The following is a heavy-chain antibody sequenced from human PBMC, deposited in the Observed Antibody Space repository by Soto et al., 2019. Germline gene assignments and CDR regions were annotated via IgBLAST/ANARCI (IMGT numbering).Heavy chain of an antibody. J-gene: IGHJ4*02. CDR2: IWYDGSNK. D-gene: IGHD6-6*01. CDR1: GFTFSSYG. Sequence: QVQLVESGGGVVQPGRSLRLSCAASGFTFSSYGMHWVRQAPGKGLEWVAVIWYDGSNKYYADSVKGRFTISRDNSKNTLYLQMYSLRAEDTAVYYCARDRGSSLDYPTFDYWGQGTLVTVSS. V-gene: IGHV3-33*01. CDR3: ARDRGSSLDYPTFDY.